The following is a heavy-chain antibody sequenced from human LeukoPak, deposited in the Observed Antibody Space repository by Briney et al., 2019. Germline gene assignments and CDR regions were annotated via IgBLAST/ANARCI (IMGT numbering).Heavy chain of an antibody. CDR1: GYTFTSYG. CDR3: ARLLWFGEKHAFDI. D-gene: IGHD3-10*01. Sequence: ASVKVSCKASGYTFTSYGISWVRQAPGQGLEWMGWISAYNGNTNYAQKLQGRVTMTTGTSTSTAYMELRSLRSDDTAVYYCARLLWFGEKHAFDIWGQGTMVTVSS. CDR2: ISAYNGNT. V-gene: IGHV1-18*01. J-gene: IGHJ3*02.